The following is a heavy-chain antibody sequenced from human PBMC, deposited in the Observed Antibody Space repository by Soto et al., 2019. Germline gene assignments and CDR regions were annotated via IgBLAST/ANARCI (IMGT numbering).Heavy chain of an antibody. CDR1: GGSISSSSW. D-gene: IGHD6-19*01. V-gene: IGHV4-4*02. Sequence: SETLSLTCAVSGGSISSSSWCSWVRQPPGKGLEWIGEIYHSGSTNYNPSLKSRVTISVDKSKNQFSLKLSSVTAADTAVYYCASSVAGTMAYYYYGMDVWGQGTTVT. J-gene: IGHJ6*02. CDR2: IYHSGST. CDR3: ASSVAGTMAYYYYGMDV.